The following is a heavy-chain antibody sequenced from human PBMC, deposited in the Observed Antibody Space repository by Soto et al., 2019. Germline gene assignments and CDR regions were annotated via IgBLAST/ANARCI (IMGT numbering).Heavy chain of an antibody. CDR3: ARPLFYYGSGSYGY. CDR1: GFTFSSYA. CDR2: ISGSGGST. V-gene: IGHV3-23*01. J-gene: IGHJ4*02. Sequence: EVQLLESGGGLVQPGGSLRLSCAASGFTFSSYAMSWVRQAPGKGLEWVSAISGSGGSTYYADSVKGRFTISRDNSKNTLYLQMNSLRAEDMAVYYCARPLFYYGSGSYGYWGQGTLVTVSS. D-gene: IGHD3-10*01.